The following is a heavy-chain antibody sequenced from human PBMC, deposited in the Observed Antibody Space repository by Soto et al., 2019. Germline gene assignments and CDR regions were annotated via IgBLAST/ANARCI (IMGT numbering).Heavy chain of an antibody. V-gene: IGHV4-61*01. Sequence: SETLSLTCKVSGDSVTTGSYYWTWIRQPPGKGLEWIGYIYYSGSANYNPSLKSRVTISVDTSKNQFSLKLSSVTAADTAVYYCAREYSSSSDLYYFDYWGQGTLVTVSS. CDR3: AREYSSSSDLYYFDY. D-gene: IGHD6-6*01. CDR2: IYYSGSA. J-gene: IGHJ4*02. CDR1: GDSVTTGSYY.